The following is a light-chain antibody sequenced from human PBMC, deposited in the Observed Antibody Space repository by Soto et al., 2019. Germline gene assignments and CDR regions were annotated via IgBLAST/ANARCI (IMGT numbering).Light chain of an antibody. V-gene: IGKV1-5*01. CDR1: EYIGYF. J-gene: IGKJ3*01. CDR2: DAS. CDR3: QHYKSFPYT. Sequence: DIQMTQTPSTLSASVGDRVTSACRATEYIGYFLAWYQQAPGKAPQLLISDASKLQSGVPSRFSGSGAGTEFTLTITSQQADDFATYYCQHYKSFPYTFGPGTKLDI.